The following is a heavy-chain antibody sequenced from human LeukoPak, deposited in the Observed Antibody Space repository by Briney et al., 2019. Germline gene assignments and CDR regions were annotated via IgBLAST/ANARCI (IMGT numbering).Heavy chain of an antibody. D-gene: IGHD4-11*01. J-gene: IGHJ4*02. V-gene: IGHV4-39*07. CDR2: IYYSGST. CDR1: GGSISSSSYY. Sequence: PSETLSLTCTVSGGSISSSSYYWGWIRQPLGKGLEWIGSIYYSGSTYYNPSLKSRVTISVDTSKNQFSLKLSSVTAADTAVYYCASLDDYSFDYWGQGTLVTVSS. CDR3: ASLDDYSFDY.